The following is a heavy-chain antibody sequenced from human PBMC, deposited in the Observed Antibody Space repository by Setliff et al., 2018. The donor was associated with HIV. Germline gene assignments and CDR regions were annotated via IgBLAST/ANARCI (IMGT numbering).Heavy chain of an antibody. V-gene: IGHV4-39*01. CDR1: GDSISSSSYY. J-gene: IGHJ6*03. D-gene: IGHD3-10*01. CDR3: ASLDGSESPYIYYYYMDV. Sequence: SETLSLTCTVSGDSISSSSYYWGWVRQPPGKGLEWIGTMFYTGSAYYNPSLKSRVTISVDTSKNQFSLKLSSVTAADTAVYYCASLDGSESPYIYYYYMDVWGEGTAVTVSS. CDR2: MFYTGSA.